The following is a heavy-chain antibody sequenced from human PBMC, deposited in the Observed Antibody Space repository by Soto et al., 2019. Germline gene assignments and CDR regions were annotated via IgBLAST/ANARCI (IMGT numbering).Heavy chain of an antibody. Sequence: QVQLVESGGGVVQTGRSLRLSCAASGITLGSYGMHWVRQAPGKGLEWVAVISYDGSSGYYADSVKGRFTISRDNSKNTLYLQMNSLRAEDAAVYYCAKDRGGLALYFDYWGHGTLVSVSS. CDR2: ISYDGSSG. D-gene: IGHD3-16*01. CDR3: AKDRGGLALYFDY. V-gene: IGHV3-30*19. J-gene: IGHJ4*01. CDR1: GITLGSYG.